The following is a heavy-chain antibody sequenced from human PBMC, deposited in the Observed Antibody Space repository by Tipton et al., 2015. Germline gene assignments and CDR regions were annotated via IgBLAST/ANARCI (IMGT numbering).Heavy chain of an antibody. J-gene: IGHJ6*02. CDR3: ARDCRGGGGCHYYYGMDV. Sequence: TLSLTCAVYGGSFSGYYWSWIRQSPGKGLEWIGYIYHSGSSYYKPSLKSRVTISVDTSKNQFSLKVNSVTAADTAVYYCARDCRGGGGCHYYYGMDVWGQGTTVTVSS. CDR2: IYHSGSS. D-gene: IGHD2-21*01. V-gene: IGHV4-34*09. CDR1: GGSFSGYY.